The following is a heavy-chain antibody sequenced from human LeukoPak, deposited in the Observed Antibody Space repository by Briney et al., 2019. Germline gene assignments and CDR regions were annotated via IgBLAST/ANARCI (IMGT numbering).Heavy chain of an antibody. V-gene: IGHV3-9*01. CDR3: AKDIGPRTTAFDY. CDR2: ISWNSGSI. D-gene: IGHD1-14*01. Sequence: PGGSLRLSCAASGFTFDDYAMHWVRQAPGKGLEWVSGISWNSGSIGYADSVKGRFTISRDNAKNSLYLQMNRLRAEDTALYYCAKDIGPRTTAFDYWGQGTLVTVSS. J-gene: IGHJ4*02. CDR1: GFTFDDYA.